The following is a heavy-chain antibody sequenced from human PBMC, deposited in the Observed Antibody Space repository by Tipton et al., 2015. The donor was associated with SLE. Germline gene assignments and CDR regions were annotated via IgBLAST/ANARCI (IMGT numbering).Heavy chain of an antibody. CDR2: INSEETST. J-gene: IGHJ4*02. CDR1: GFTLSNYW. CDR3: AKDLYHSGWYQGHFEY. Sequence: SLRLSCAASGFTLSNYWVHWVRQVPGKGLAWVSCINSEETSTNYADSVRGRFTMSRDNAKNTVHLHMNSLRGEDTGVYYCAKDLYHSGWYQGHFEYWGQGTPVTVSS. D-gene: IGHD6-19*01. V-gene: IGHV3-74*01.